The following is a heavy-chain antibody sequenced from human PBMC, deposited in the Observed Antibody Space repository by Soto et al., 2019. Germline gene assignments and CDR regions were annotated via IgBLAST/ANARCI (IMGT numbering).Heavy chain of an antibody. Sequence: PXETLSLTCTVSGGSISSSSYYLGWIRRPPGKGLEWIGSIYYSGSTYYNPSLKSRVTISVDTSKNQFSLKLSSVTAADTAVYYCARQYSNYGYYYYYYGMDVWGQGTTVTVSS. D-gene: IGHD4-4*01. CDR2: IYYSGST. J-gene: IGHJ6*02. V-gene: IGHV4-39*01. CDR1: GGSISSSSYY. CDR3: ARQYSNYGYYYYYYGMDV.